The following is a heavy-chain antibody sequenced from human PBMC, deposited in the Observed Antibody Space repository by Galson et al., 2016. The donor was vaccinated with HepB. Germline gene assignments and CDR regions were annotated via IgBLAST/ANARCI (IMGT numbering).Heavy chain of an antibody. CDR1: GFSLGNYW. Sequence: SLRLSCAASGFSLGNYWMNWARQAPGKGLAWLANIRNDGSEINYVDSVKGRFTISRDNAKNSLFLQMNTLRVEDTAVYYCTREFDLWGRGTQVTVSS. CDR3: TREFDL. V-gene: IGHV3-7*04. J-gene: IGHJ2*01. CDR2: IRNDGSEI.